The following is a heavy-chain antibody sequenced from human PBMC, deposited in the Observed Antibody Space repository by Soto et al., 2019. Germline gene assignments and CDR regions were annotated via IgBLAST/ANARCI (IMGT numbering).Heavy chain of an antibody. Sequence: PSETLSLTCSVSGGSISSGGYSWCWIRQPPGKGLEWIGYIYHSGSTYYNPSLKSRVTISVDRSKNQFSLKLSSVTAADTAVYYCARGPPLGYWGQGTLVTVSS. CDR1: GGSISSGGYS. CDR2: IYHSGST. V-gene: IGHV4-30-2*01. CDR3: ARGPPLGY. J-gene: IGHJ4*02.